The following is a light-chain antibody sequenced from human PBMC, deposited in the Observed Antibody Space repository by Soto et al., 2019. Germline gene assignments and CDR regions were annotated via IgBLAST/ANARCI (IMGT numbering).Light chain of an antibody. CDR2: DAS. CDR3: KQYDNLPFS. Sequence: DIQMSQSPSSLSASVGDRVTITCQANQDISNYLNWYQHKPGKPPKLLIYDASNLETGVPSRFSGSKSRTAFTFTITSLQPEDIATYYCKQYDNLPFSFGGGTKVEIK. V-gene: IGKV1-33*01. CDR1: QDISNY. J-gene: IGKJ4*01.